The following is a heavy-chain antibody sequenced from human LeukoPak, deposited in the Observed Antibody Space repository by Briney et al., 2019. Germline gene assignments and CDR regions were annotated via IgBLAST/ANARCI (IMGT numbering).Heavy chain of an antibody. V-gene: IGHV3-30*02. CDR1: GFTFSTYG. CDR2: IRYDGTNK. J-gene: IGHJ4*02. CDR3: ATKSDYRGGY. D-gene: IGHD4-11*01. Sequence: GGSLRLSCAASGFTFSTYGTHWVRQAPGKGLEWVAFIRYDGTNKHYADSVQGRFTISRDNSKNTLYLQMNSLRAEDTAVYYCATKSDYRGGYWGQGTLVNVSS.